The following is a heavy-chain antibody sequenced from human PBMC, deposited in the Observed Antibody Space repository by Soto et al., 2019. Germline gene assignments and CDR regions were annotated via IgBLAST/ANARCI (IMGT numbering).Heavy chain of an antibody. CDR3: ATSVNSAMAFDS. D-gene: IGHD5-18*01. V-gene: IGHV1-46*01. CDR2: INPNGGIT. J-gene: IGHJ4*02. CDR1: GYTFTHYY. Sequence: QVQLVQSGAEVKKPGASVRVSCKASGYTFTHYYIHWVRQAPGQGLEWMGIINPNGGITTYAQKFRAGFSMTRDTSTSTVYLELSSLRSEDSSVYYCATSVNSAMAFDSWGKGTLVPVSS.